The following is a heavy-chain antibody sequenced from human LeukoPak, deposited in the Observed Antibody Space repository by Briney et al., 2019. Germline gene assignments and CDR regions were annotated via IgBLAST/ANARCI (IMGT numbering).Heavy chain of an antibody. Sequence: GESLKISCQGSGYSCTSYWIGWVHQMPGKGLEWMGIIYPGDSDTRYSPSFQGQVTISADKSISTAYLQWSSLKASDTAMYYCARLRVTYYYGSGEGDYWGQGTLVTVSS. CDR1: GYSCTSYW. V-gene: IGHV5-51*07. D-gene: IGHD3-10*01. CDR2: IYPGDSDT. J-gene: IGHJ4*02. CDR3: ARLRVTYYYGSGEGDY.